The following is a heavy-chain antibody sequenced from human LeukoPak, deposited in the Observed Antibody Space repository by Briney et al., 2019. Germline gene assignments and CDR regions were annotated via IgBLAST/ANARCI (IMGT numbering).Heavy chain of an antibody. CDR1: GFTISSNY. CDR2: IYSGGST. D-gene: IGHD5-18*01. Sequence: GGSLRLSWAASGFTISSNYMSWVRQAPGKGLEWVSVIYSGGSTYYADSVKGRFTISRDNSKNTLYLQMNSLRAEDTAVYYCTRGKCCSYGLYYFDYWGQGTLVTVSS. J-gene: IGHJ4*02. V-gene: IGHV3-53*01. CDR3: TRGKCCSYGLYYFDY.